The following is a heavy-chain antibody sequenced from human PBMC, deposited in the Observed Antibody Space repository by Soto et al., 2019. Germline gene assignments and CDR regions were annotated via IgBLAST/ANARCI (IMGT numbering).Heavy chain of an antibody. V-gene: IGHV4-59*01. CDR3: ARDKGWYDSSGYYYEDGWFDP. CDR2: IYYSGST. CDR1: GGSISSYY. J-gene: IGHJ5*02. D-gene: IGHD3-22*01. Sequence: WETLSLTCTVSGGSISSYYWSWIRQPPGKGLEWIGYIYYSGSTNYNPSLKSRVTISVDTSKNQFSLKLSSVTAADTAVYYCARDKGWYDSSGYYYEDGWFDPWGQGALVTVSS.